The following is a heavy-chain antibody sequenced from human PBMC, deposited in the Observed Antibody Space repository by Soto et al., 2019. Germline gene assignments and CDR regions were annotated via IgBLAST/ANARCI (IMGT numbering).Heavy chain of an antibody. J-gene: IGHJ3*02. D-gene: IGHD6-6*01. V-gene: IGHV5-51*01. Sequence: PGESLKMYCKASGYSFTSYWIGWVRQMPGKGLEWMGIINPGDSDTRYSPSFQGQVTNSADKSISTAYLQWTSLEASDTAKYYCARRRGSSSLDIYGQGTMVTVS. CDR2: INPGDSDT. CDR1: GYSFTSYW. CDR3: ARRRGSSSLDI.